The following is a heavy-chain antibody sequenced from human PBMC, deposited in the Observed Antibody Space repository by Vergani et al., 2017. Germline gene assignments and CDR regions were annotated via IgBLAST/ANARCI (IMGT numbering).Heavy chain of an antibody. D-gene: IGHD6-19*01. Sequence: QVQLVESGGGVVQPGGSLRLSCVASGFSVSNSGMHWVRQTPGKGLEWVAFIQYDGSDIFYADFVEGRFTISRDNSKNSLYLQMNSLRAEDTAVYYCAREVAVAGRGGFDYWGQGTLVTVSS. V-gene: IGHV3-30*02. CDR2: IQYDGSDI. J-gene: IGHJ4*02. CDR3: AREVAVAGRGGFDY. CDR1: GFSVSNSG.